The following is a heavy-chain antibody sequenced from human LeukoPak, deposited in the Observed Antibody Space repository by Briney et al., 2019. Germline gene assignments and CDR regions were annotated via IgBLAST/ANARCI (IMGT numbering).Heavy chain of an antibody. Sequence: ASVKVSCKASGYTFTNYGISWVRQAPGQGLEWMGWISVYNGNTKYAQKLQDRVTMTTDTSTTTAYMELRSLRSDDTAVYYCARYEYSGSYSYGLDVWGQGTTVTVSS. V-gene: IGHV1-18*01. CDR2: ISVYNGNT. J-gene: IGHJ6*02. CDR1: GYTFTNYG. D-gene: IGHD1-26*01. CDR3: ARYEYSGSYSYGLDV.